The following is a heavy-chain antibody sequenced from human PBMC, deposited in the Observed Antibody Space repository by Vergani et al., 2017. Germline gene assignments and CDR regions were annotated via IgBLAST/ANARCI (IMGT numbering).Heavy chain of an antibody. CDR2: IYPGDSDS. D-gene: IGHD2-8*02. CDR1: GYSFTCYW. CDR3: ARHHKAGGPYFDY. Sequence: EQQLVQSGAEVKKPREPLMISCKGSGYSFTCYWICWVRQIPGKGLEWMGIIYPGDSDSRYSPSFQGQVTISADKSNSTADLKWGSLKAADTSMSYCARHHKAGGPYFDYWGQGTLVTVSS. J-gene: IGHJ4*02. V-gene: IGHV5-51*01.